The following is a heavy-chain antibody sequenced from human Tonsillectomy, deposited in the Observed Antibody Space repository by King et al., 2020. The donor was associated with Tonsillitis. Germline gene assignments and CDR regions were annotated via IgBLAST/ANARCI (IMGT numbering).Heavy chain of an antibody. CDR2: IYYST. CDR3: ASFHSFVMVAGEMRYFDY. CDR1: GVSISSYY. J-gene: IGHJ4*02. Sequence: LQLQESGPGLVKPSETLSLTCTVSGVSISSYYWSWIRQPPGKGLEWIWYIYYSTNYNPSLKSRVTISVDTSKHQFSLKLSSVTAADTAGYYCASFHSFVMVAGEMRYFDYWGQGTLVTVSS. D-gene: IGHD2-21*02. V-gene: IGHV4-59*01.